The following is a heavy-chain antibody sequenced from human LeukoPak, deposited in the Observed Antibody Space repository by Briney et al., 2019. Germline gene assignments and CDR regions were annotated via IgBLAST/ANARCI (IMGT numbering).Heavy chain of an antibody. CDR1: GGSISSSYYY. CDR3: ARVWGSIA. CDR2: IYYSGST. D-gene: IGHD7-27*01. Sequence: KSSETLSLTCTVSGGSISSSYYYWGWIRQPPGKGLEWIGSIYYSGSTYYNPSLKSRVTISVETSKNQFSLKLRSATAADTAVYYCARVWGSIALGQGTLVTVSS. V-gene: IGHV4-39*01. J-gene: IGHJ5*02.